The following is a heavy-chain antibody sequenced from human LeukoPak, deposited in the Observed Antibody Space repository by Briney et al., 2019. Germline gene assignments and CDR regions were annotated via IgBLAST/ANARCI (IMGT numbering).Heavy chain of an antibody. D-gene: IGHD6-19*01. J-gene: IGHJ4*02. CDR2: IKQDGSEK. CDR3: ARGGGIAVAGTLGY. V-gene: IGHV3-7*05. Sequence: GSLRLSCSASGFIFSTYAMHWVRQAPGKGLEWVANIKQDGSEKYYVDSVKGRFTISRDNAKNSLYLQMNSLRAEDTAVYYCARGGGIAVAGTLGYWGQGTLVTVSA. CDR1: GFIFSTYA.